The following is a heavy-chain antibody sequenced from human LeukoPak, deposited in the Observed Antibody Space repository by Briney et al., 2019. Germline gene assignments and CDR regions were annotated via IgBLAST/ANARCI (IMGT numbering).Heavy chain of an antibody. Sequence: GGSLRLFCAASGFTFSSYSMNWVRQAPGKGLEWVSSISSSSSYIYYADSVKGRFTISRDNAKNSLYLQMNSLRAEDTAVYYCARDRIAARPDWFDPWGQGTLVTVSS. J-gene: IGHJ5*02. D-gene: IGHD6-6*01. CDR3: ARDRIAARPDWFDP. V-gene: IGHV3-21*01. CDR2: ISSSSSYI. CDR1: GFTFSSYS.